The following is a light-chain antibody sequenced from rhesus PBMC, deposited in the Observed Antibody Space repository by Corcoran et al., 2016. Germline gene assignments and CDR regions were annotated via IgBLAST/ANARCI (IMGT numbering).Light chain of an antibody. CDR2: GAS. J-gene: IGKJ3*01. Sequence: ETVVTQSPATLSLSPGERATLSCRASQSVGSYLAWYQPKPGQAPRAPVYGASSRATGIPDRFRGSGSGTDVTVTISSLEPEDVGVYYCQQSSNLFTFGPGTKLDIK. CDR3: QQSSNLFT. CDR1: QSVGSY. V-gene: IGKV3-24*04.